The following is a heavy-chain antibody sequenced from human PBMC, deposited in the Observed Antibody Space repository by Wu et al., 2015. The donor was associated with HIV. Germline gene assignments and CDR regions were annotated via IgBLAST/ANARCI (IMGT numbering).Heavy chain of an antibody. Sequence: QVHLVQSESEAKKPGASMKVSCQTSGYTFNDFYMHWVRQAPGRGPEWMGWINCHTGETKFADKFKDRLLIITDAHRQSADFELRRLKSDDTAIYYCARERDWGGLWFGETWGQGTLLTVSS. V-gene: IGHV1-2*02. CDR2: INCHTGET. CDR1: GYTFNDFY. CDR3: ARERDWGGLWFGET. D-gene: IGHD3-10*01. J-gene: IGHJ5*02.